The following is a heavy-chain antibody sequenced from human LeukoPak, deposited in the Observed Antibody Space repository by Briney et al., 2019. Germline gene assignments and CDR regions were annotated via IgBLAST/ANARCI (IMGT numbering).Heavy chain of an antibody. CDR1: GYSFTSYW. D-gene: IGHD3-22*01. CDR3: ARHVKGYYDSSGYPTL. CDR2: IYPGDSDT. V-gene: IGHV5-51*01. Sequence: GESLKISCKGSGYSFTSYWIGWVRQMPGKGLEWMGIIYPGDSDTRYSPSFQGQVTISADKSISTAYLQWSSLKASDTAMYYCARHVKGYYDSSGYPTLWGQGTMVTVSS. J-gene: IGHJ3*01.